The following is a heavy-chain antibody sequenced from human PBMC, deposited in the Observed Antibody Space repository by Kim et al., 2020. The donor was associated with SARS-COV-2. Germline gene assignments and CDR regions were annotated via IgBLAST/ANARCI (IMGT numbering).Heavy chain of an antibody. Sequence: DSGKGGFTISRQNYKNTLYLQMHSLRAEDTAVYYCARVCSGGSCEGTPDYWGKGTLVTVSS. J-gene: IGHJ4*02. V-gene: IGHV3-53*04. D-gene: IGHD2-15*01. CDR3: ARVCSGGSCEGTPDY.